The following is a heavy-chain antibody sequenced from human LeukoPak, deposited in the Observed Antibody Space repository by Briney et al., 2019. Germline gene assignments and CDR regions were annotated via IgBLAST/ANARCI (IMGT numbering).Heavy chain of an antibody. V-gene: IGHV1-8*03. J-gene: IGHJ3*02. CDR3: ARGEWELNAFDI. CDR2: MNPNSGNT. Sequence: ASVKVSCKASGYTFTSYDINWVRQATGQGLEWMGWMNPNSGNTGYAQKFQGRVTITRNTSISTAYMELSSLRSEDTAEYYCARGEWELNAFDIWGQGTMVTVSS. D-gene: IGHD1-26*01. CDR1: GYTFTSYD.